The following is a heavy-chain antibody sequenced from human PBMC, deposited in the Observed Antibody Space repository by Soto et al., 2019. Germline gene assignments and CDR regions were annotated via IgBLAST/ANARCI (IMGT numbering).Heavy chain of an antibody. J-gene: IGHJ4*02. CDR3: ARDLGYSSGWYLGQQYYFDY. CDR2: ISSSSSYI. D-gene: IGHD6-19*01. CDR1: GFTFSSYS. Sequence: GGSLRLSCAASGFTFSSYSMNWVRQAPGKGLEWVSSISSSSSYIYYADSVKGRFTISRDNAKNSLYLQMNSLRAEDTAVYYCARDLGYSSGWYLGQQYYFDYWGQGTLVTVSS. V-gene: IGHV3-21*01.